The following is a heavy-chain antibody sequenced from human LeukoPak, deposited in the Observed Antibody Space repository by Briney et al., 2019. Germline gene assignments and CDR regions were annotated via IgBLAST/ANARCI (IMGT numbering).Heavy chain of an antibody. V-gene: IGHV1-69*04. J-gene: IGHJ4*02. Sequence: SVKVSCKASGGTFSSYAISWVRQAPGQGLEWMGRIIPIFGIANYAQKFQGRVTITADKSTSTAYMELSSLRSEDTAVYYCARDARDCSGGSCYSGHLDYRGQGTLVTVSS. CDR2: IIPIFGIA. D-gene: IGHD2-15*01. CDR3: ARDARDCSGGSCYSGHLDY. CDR1: GGTFSSYA.